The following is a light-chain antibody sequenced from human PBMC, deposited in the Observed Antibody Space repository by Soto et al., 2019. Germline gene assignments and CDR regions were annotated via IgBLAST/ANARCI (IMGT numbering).Light chain of an antibody. Sequence: EIVLTQSPGTLSLSPGERATLSCRASQSVSSNYLAWYQQNPGQAPRLLIYGASIRATGIPDRFSGSGSETDFTLTISRLEPEDFAVYYCQQYGSSPRTFGQGTRLEI. CDR1: QSVSSNY. CDR2: GAS. V-gene: IGKV3-20*01. J-gene: IGKJ2*01. CDR3: QQYGSSPRT.